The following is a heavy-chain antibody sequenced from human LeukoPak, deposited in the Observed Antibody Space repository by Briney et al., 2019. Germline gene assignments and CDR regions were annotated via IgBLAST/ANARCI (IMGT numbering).Heavy chain of an antibody. V-gene: IGHV4-61*02. D-gene: IGHD3-3*01. Sequence: SETLPLTCTVSGGSISSGSYYWSWIRQPAGKGLEWIGRIYTSGSTNYNPSLKSRVTISMDTSKNQFSLKLSSVTAADTAVYYCARDYDFWSGYSGYYYYYYMDVWGKGTTVTVSS. CDR3: ARDYDFWSGYSGYYYYYYMDV. J-gene: IGHJ6*03. CDR1: GGSISSGSYY. CDR2: IYTSGST.